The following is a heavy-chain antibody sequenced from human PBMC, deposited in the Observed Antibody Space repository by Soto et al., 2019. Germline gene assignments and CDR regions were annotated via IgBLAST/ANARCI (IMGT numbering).Heavy chain of an antibody. D-gene: IGHD6-13*01. CDR1: GGTFSDYV. J-gene: IGHJ6*02. Sequence: QVQLVQSGAEVRKSGSSVKVSCKAAGGTFSDYVLSWVRQAPGQGLEWMGGIIPMFATTNYAQKFQGRVTITADDSATTAHMELSSLKSEDTAVYYCARGRGIGFSSTWNIYWYYNMDVWGQGTTVTVSS. CDR3: ARGRGIGFSSTWNIYWYYNMDV. V-gene: IGHV1-69*01. CDR2: IIPMFATT.